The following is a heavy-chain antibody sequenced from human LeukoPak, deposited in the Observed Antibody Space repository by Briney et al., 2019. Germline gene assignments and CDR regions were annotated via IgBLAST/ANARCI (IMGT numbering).Heavy chain of an antibody. CDR3: ARVGYSSSWDLLDY. V-gene: IGHV3-48*02. CDR1: GFTFSIYS. D-gene: IGHD6-13*01. J-gene: IGHJ4*02. CDR2: ISSSSSTI. Sequence: GGSLRLSCAASGFTFSIYSMNWVRQAPGKGLEWVSYISSSSSTIYYADSVKGRFTISRDNAKNSLYLQMNSLRDEDTAVYYCARVGYSSSWDLLDYWGQGTLVTVSS.